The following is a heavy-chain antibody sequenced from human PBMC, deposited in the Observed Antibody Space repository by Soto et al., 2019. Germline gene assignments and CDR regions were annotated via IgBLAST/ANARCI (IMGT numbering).Heavy chain of an antibody. Sequence: SETLSLTCAVYGGSFSGHYCSWIRQPPGKGLEWMGEINHSGSTNYNPSLKSRVTISVDTSKKQFSLMLTSVTAADTAVYYCARGRDDCGGGTCYYYYGMDVWGQGTTVTVSS. CDR3: ARGRDDCGGGTCYYYYGMDV. J-gene: IGHJ6*02. D-gene: IGHD2-15*01. CDR2: INHSGST. V-gene: IGHV4-34*01. CDR1: GGSFSGHY.